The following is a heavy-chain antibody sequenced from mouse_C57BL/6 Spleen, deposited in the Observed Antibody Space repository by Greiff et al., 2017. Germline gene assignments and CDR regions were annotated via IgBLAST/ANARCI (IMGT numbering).Heavy chain of an antibody. Sequence: QVQLQQSGAELVKPGASVKMSCKASGYTFTSYWITWVKQRPGQGLEWIGDIYPGSGSTNYNEKFKSKATLTVDTSSSTAYMQLSSLTYEDSAVYYCARYGYEDYAMDYWGQGTSVTVSS. V-gene: IGHV1-55*01. CDR2: IYPGSGST. CDR1: GYTFTSYW. J-gene: IGHJ4*01. D-gene: IGHD2-2*01. CDR3: ARYGYEDYAMDY.